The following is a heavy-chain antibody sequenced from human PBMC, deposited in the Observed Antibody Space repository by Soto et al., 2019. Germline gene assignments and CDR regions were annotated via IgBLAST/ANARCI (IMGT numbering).Heavy chain of an antibody. V-gene: IGHV3-66*04. CDR3: ARHGGTPDLYFDY. D-gene: IGHD3-16*01. CDR2: IYSGGST. CDR1: GLTFSDAW. Sequence: GGSLRLSCTVSGLTFSDAWLNWVRQAPGKGLEWVSVIYSGGSTYYADSVKGRFTISRDDSKNTLFLQMKSLRAEDTAVYYCARHGGTPDLYFDYWGQGTPVTVSS. J-gene: IGHJ4*02.